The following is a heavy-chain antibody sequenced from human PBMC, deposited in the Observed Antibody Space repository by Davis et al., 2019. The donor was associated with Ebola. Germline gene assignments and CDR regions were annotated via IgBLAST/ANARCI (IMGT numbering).Heavy chain of an antibody. CDR2: IIPILGTT. CDR3: ARGGAGSSSWYFFDF. Sequence: SVKVSCKASGYTFTSYDINWVRQAPGQGLEWMGRIIPILGTTDYAQKFQGRVTITADKSTGTAYMDLNSLRSEDTAVYYCARGGAGSSSWYFFDFWGQGTLVTVSS. V-gene: IGHV1-69*04. CDR1: GYTFTSYD. D-gene: IGHD6-13*01. J-gene: IGHJ4*02.